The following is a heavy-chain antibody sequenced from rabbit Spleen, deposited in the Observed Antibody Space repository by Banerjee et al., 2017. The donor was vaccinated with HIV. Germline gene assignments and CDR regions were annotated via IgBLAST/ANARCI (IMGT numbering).Heavy chain of an antibody. CDR2: IEGGSSTFS. V-gene: IGHV1S40*01. Sequence: QSLEESGGDLVKPGASLTLTCKASGFSFSSSYDVCWVRQAPGKGLEWIACIEGGSSTFSYFASWAKGRFTISKTSSTTVTLQMTSLTAADTATYFCARDLAGAIGWNFYLWGPGTLVTVS. CDR3: ARDLAGAIGWNFYL. D-gene: IGHD4-1*01. J-gene: IGHJ4*01. CDR1: GFSFSSSYD.